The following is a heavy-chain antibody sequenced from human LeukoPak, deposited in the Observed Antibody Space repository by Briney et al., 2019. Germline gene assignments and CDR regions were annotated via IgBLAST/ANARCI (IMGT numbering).Heavy chain of an antibody. CDR2: ISSGSSTT. CDR3: AREDSGYRVDY. J-gene: IGHJ4*02. D-gene: IGHD5-18*01. V-gene: IGHV3-48*01. Sequence: PGGSLRLSCAASGFTFSSYSMNWVRQAPGKGLEWVSYISSGSSTTYYADSVKGRFTISRDNAKNSLYLQMNSLRAEDTAVYYCAREDSGYRVDYWGQGTLVTVSS. CDR1: GFTFSSYS.